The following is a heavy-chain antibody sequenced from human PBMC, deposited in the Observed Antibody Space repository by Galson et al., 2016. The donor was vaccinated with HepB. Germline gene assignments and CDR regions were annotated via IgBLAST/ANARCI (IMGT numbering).Heavy chain of an antibody. D-gene: IGHD3-16*01. V-gene: IGHV3-15*01. Sequence: SLRLSCAASKFTFTRVWMNWVRQAPGKGLEWLGRVRSSSDGATADYAAPVKGRFTISRDNAQNSLFLQMDSLRGEDTAVYYCVRERDGRFFDYWGQGTLVTVSS. CDR3: VRERDGRFFDY. CDR1: KFTFTRVW. J-gene: IGHJ4*02. CDR2: VRSSSDGATA.